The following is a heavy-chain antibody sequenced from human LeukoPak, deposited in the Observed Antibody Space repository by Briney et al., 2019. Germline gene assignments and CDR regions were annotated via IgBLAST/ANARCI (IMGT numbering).Heavy chain of an antibody. CDR1: GYTFTSYG. V-gene: IGHV1-18*01. Sequence: GASVKVSCKASGYTFTSYGISWVRQAPGQGLEWMGWISAYNGNTNYAQKLQGRVTMTTDTSTSTAYMELRSLRSDDTAVHYCARDNRVGRPIAVAAWFDPWGQGTLVTVSS. CDR2: ISAYNGNT. J-gene: IGHJ5*02. CDR3: ARDNRVGRPIAVAAWFDP. D-gene: IGHD6-19*01.